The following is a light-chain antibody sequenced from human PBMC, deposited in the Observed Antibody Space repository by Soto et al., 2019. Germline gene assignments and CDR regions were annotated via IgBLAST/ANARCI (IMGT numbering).Light chain of an antibody. Sequence: QSVLTQPPSASGTPGRRVTISCSGSSSNIGSNYVYWYQQLPGTAPKLLIYRNNQRPSGVPDRFSGSKSGTSASLAITGLPSEDEGDYYCAAWDISLRGQVFGGGTKVTVL. J-gene: IGLJ3*02. CDR3: AAWDISLRGQV. CDR2: RNN. CDR1: SSNIGSNY. V-gene: IGLV1-47*01.